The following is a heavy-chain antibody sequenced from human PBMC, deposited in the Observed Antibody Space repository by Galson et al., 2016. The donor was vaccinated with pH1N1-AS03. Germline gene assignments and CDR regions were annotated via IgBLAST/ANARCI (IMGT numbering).Heavy chain of an antibody. D-gene: IGHD6-13*01. CDR2: IYHSGST. CDR3: ARAGIAAAVGFYYYYYGMDV. J-gene: IGHJ6*02. CDR1: GGSISSGVYY. V-gene: IGHV4-31*03. Sequence: TLSLTCTVSGGSISSGVYYWNWIRQHPGKGLEWIGYIYHSGSTYYNPSLKSRVTMSVDTSKNQFSLKVSSVTAADTAVYHCARAGIAAAVGFYYYYYGMDVWGPGTTVTVSS.